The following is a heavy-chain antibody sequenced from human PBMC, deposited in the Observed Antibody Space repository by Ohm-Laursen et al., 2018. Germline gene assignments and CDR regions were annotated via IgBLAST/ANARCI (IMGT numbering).Heavy chain of an antibody. D-gene: IGHD5-18*01. J-gene: IGHJ2*01. Sequence: RSLRLSCSASGISFSSYGMHWVRQAPGKGLEWVAVIGHDGSAKFYADSVKGRFTISRDNSKNTLYLQMNSLRADDTAVYFCAKEYMDTPMIYWYFDLWGRGTLVTVSS. CDR2: IGHDGSAK. CDR1: GISFSSYG. V-gene: IGHV3-30*18. CDR3: AKEYMDTPMIYWYFDL.